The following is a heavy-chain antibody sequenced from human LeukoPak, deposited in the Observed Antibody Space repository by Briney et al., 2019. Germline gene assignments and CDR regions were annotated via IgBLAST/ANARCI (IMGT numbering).Heavy chain of an antibody. CDR1: GGSFSSYY. J-gene: IGHJ4*02. V-gene: IGHV4-39*01. CDR3: AGDSSGWQGFDY. CDR2: IYYSGST. D-gene: IGHD6-19*01. Sequence: SETLSLTCAVYGGSFSSYYWGWIRQPPGKGLEWIGSIYYSGSTYYNPSLKSRVTISVDTSKNQFSLKLSSVTAADTAVYYCAGDSSGWQGFDYWGQGTLVTVSS.